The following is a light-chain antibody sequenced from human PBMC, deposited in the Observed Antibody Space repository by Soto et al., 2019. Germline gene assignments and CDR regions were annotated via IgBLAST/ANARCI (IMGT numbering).Light chain of an antibody. Sequence: QSVLTQPASVSGSPGQSVTVSCTGTSXDISIYNYVSWYQQHPGKAPKLIIYEVSNRPSGISNRFSGAKSGNTASLTISGLQVEDDVDYYCCSYTSSSNYVFGAGTKVTVL. CDR1: SXDISIYNY. V-gene: IGLV2-14*01. CDR3: CSYTSSSNYV. J-gene: IGLJ1*01. CDR2: EVS.